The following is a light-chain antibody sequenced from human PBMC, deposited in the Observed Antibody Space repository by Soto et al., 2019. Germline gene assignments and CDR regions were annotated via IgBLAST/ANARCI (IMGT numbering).Light chain of an antibody. CDR3: CSYAGSRTPLI. CDR2: EVS. Sequence: QSALTQAASVSGSPGQTITISCTGTSSDVGSYNLVSWYQQHPGKAPKLMIYEVSKRPSGLSNRFSGSKSGNTASLTISGLQAEYEADYYCCSYAGSRTPLIFGTGTKLTVL. CDR1: SSDVGSYNL. J-gene: IGLJ1*01. V-gene: IGLV2-23*02.